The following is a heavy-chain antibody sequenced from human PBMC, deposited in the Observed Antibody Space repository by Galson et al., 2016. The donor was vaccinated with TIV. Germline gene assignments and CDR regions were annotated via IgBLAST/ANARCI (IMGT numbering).Heavy chain of an antibody. CDR2: LIPMFGIT. D-gene: IGHD3-22*01. CDR3: ARDLYYYDSNGYNQGFDI. J-gene: IGHJ3*02. Sequence: SVKVSCKASGVTFSSYAISWVRQAPGQGLEWMGGLIPMFGITNYAQRFQGRVTFTADGSTSTAYMELSSLRSEDTAVYYCARDLYYYDSNGYNQGFDIWGQGTMVTVSS. CDR1: GVTFSSYA. V-gene: IGHV1-69*13.